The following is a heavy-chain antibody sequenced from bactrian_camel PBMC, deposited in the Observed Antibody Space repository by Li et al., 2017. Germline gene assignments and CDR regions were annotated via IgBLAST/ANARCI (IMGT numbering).Heavy chain of an antibody. CDR1: TTSYSDYYC. D-gene: IGHD4*01. V-gene: IGHV3S63*01. Sequence: HVQLVESGGGSVQAGGSPRLSCRFSTTSYSDYYCMGWFRQAPGKERAEVARIDSAGSTFYAESVKGRFTISKDYAENTLYLDMNVLNVDDTAMYYCAT. CDR2: IDSAGST.